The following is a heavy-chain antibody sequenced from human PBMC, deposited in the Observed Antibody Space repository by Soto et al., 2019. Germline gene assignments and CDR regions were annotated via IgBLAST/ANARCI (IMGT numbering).Heavy chain of an antibody. CDR3: ARDGGGPYYYYGMDV. J-gene: IGHJ6*02. CDR2: IWYDGSNK. V-gene: IGHV3-33*01. Sequence: QVQLVESGGGVVQPGRSLRLSCAASGFTFSSYGMHWVRQAPGKGLEWVAVIWYDGSNKYYADSVKGRFTISRDNSKNTLDLEMNSLRGEDTAVYYCARDGGGPYYYYGMDVWGQGTTVTVSS. CDR1: GFTFSSYG. D-gene: IGHD3-16*01.